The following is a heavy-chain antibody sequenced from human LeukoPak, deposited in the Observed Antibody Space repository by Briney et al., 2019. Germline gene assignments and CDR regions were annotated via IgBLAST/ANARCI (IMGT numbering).Heavy chain of an antibody. CDR1: GFTFISYS. CDR3: ARDKLLWFGDKAHYYYGMDV. V-gene: IGHV3-21*01. D-gene: IGHD3-10*01. Sequence: GGALRLSCAASGFTFISYSLNWVRQAPGRGLEGVSSISSSSSYIYYADSVKGRFTISRDNAKNSLYLEMNRLTAEDTAVYYCARDKLLWFGDKAHYYYGMDVWGQGTTVTVSS. CDR2: ISSSSSYI. J-gene: IGHJ6*02.